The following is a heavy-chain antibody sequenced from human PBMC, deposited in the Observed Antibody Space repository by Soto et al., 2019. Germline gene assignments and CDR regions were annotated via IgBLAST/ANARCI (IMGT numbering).Heavy chain of an antibody. CDR3: ARSEGSGSYKHESGGYYYYGMDG. D-gene: IGHD1-26*01. J-gene: IGHJ6*02. CDR2: TYYRSKWYN. V-gene: IGHV6-1*01. Sequence: SQTLSLTCAISGDSVSSNSAAWNWIRQSPSRGLEWLGRTYYRSKWYNDYAVSVKSRITINPDASKNQFSLQLNSVTPEDTAVYYCARSEGSGSYKHESGGYYYYGMDGWGQGTTVTVSS. CDR1: GDSVSSNSAA.